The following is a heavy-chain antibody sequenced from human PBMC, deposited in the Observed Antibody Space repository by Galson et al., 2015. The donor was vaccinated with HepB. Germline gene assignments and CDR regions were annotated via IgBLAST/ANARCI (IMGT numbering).Heavy chain of an antibody. CDR3: AREIVAAGPEPDAFDI. V-gene: IGHV4-31*03. CDR2: IYYSGTT. D-gene: IGHD1-26*01. Sequence: TLSLTCTVSGGSISRGGYYWSWIRQHPGKGLEWIGHIYYSGTTYYNPSLSSRVMILPDMSKNQFSLRLTSVTAADTAVYYCAREIVAAGPEPDAFDIWGQGTMVTVSS. J-gene: IGHJ3*02. CDR1: GGSISRGGYY.